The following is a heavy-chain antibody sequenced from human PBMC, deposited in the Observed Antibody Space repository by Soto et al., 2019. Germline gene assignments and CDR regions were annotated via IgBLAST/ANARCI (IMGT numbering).Heavy chain of an antibody. V-gene: IGHV5-10-1*01. D-gene: IGHD2-2*01. CDR2: IDPGDSYT. Sequence: GESLKISCKGSGDSFTSYWISWLRQMPVKGLEWRGRIDPGDSYTNYSPSFQGHVTISADKSISTAYLQWSSLKASDTAMYYCAASADTAAISSYFCMAVWAEALKVTVS. CDR1: GDSFTSYW. CDR3: AASADTAAISSYFCMAV. J-gene: IGHJ6*02.